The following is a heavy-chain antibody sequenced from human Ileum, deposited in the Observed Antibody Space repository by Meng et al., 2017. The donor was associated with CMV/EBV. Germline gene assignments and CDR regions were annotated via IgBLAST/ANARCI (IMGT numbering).Heavy chain of an antibody. Sequence: YGGSFSGYYWSWIRQPPGKGLEWIGEINHSGSTNYNPSLKSRVTISVDTSKNQFSLKLSSVTAADTAVYYCARVLWFGELVYYFDYWGQGTLVTVSS. J-gene: IGHJ4*02. CDR3: ARVLWFGELVYYFDY. V-gene: IGHV4-34*01. CDR2: INHSGST. CDR1: GGSFSGYY. D-gene: IGHD3-10*01.